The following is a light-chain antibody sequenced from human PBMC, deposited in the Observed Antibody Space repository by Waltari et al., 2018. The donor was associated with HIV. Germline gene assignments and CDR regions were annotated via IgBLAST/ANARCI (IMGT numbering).Light chain of an antibody. CDR1: ASPKPY. CDR2: KNT. Sequence: SSELTQPPSVSVSPGQTARITCSGDASPKPYTHWFQQKPGQAPLVVRHKNTERPSGITERFSASRSGTTVTLTISGGQTDDEADYYCLSADSSGTYVFGPGTTVTVL. CDR3: LSADSSGTYV. V-gene: IGLV3-25*03. J-gene: IGLJ1*01.